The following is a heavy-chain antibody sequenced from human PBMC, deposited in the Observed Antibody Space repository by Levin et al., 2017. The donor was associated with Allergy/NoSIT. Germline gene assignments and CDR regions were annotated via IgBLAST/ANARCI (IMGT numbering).Heavy chain of an antibody. V-gene: IGHV4-39*07. D-gene: IGHD2/OR15-2a*01. Sequence: AGGSLRLSCTVSGGSISDDSYYWAWVRQPPGKGLEWIGSIYYDGSAYYNPSLKTRLTISVDTSKNQFSLRVNSVTAADTAIYYCAGEPNSPYYYHYGLDVWGQGTTVTVSS. J-gene: IGHJ6*02. CDR2: IYYDGSA. CDR1: GGSISDDSYY. CDR3: AGEPNSPYYYHYGLDV.